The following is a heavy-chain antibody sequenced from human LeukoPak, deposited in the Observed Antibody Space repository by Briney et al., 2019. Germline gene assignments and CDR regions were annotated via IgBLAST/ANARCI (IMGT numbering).Heavy chain of an antibody. D-gene: IGHD5-12*01. J-gene: IGHJ5*02. CDR3: ARALRGGIVATPTNWFDP. CDR2: INPSGGST. Sequence: AASVKVSCKASGYTFTSYYMHWVRQAPGQGLEWMGIINPSGGSTSYAQKFQGRVTITADKSTSTAYMELSSLRSEDTAVYYCARALRGGIVATPTNWFDPWGQGTLVTVSS. V-gene: IGHV1-46*01. CDR1: GYTFTSYY.